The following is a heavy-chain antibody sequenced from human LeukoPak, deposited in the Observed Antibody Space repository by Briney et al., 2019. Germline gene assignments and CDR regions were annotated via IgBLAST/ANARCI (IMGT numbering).Heavy chain of an antibody. CDR1: GFTFSSYA. V-gene: IGHV3-23*01. CDR2: ISGSGGST. J-gene: IGHJ4*02. CDR3: ARVRDSIFGVVSHEINY. Sequence: GGSLRLSCAASGFTFSSYAMSWVRQAPGKGLEWVSAISGSGGSTYYADSVKGRFTISRDNAKNSLYLQMNSLRAEDTAVYYCARVRDSIFGVVSHEINYWGQGTLVTVSS. D-gene: IGHD3-3*02.